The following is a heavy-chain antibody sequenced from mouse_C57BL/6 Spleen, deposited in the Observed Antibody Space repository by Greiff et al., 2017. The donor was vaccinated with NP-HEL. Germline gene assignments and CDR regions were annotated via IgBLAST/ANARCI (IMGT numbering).Heavy chain of an antibody. D-gene: IGHD2-13*01. CDR1: GYTFTSYW. CDR3: ARRDYN. V-gene: IGHV1-50*01. Sequence: VQLQQPGAELVKPGASVKLSCKASGYTFTSYWMQWVKQRPGQGLEWIGEIDPSDSYTHYNQKFKGKATLTVDTSSSTAYMQLSSLTSEDSAVYYCARRDYNWGQGTLVTVSA. J-gene: IGHJ3*01. CDR2: IDPSDSYT.